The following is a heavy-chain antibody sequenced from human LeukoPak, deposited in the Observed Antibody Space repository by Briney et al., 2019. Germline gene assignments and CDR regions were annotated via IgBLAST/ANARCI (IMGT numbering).Heavy chain of an antibody. J-gene: IGHJ4*02. CDR2: ISWNSGSI. CDR3: AKGYYYDSSGLDY. D-gene: IGHD3-22*01. V-gene: IGHV3-9*01. CDR1: GFTFDDYA. Sequence: PGGSLRPSCAASGFTFDDYAMHWVRQAPGKGLEWVSGISWNSGSIGYADSVKGRFTISRDNAKNSLYLQMNSLRAEDTALYYCAKGYYYDSSGLDYWGQGTLVTVSS.